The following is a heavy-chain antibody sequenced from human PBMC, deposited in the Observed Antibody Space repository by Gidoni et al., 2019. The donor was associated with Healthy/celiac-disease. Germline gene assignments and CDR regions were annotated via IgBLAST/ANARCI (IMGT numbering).Heavy chain of an antibody. CDR3: ARDHYYGSGSYSYYYMDV. D-gene: IGHD3-10*01. CDR1: GFTFSSYA. Sequence: QVQLVESGGGVVQPGRSLRLSCAASGFTFSSYAMHWVRQAPGKGLEWVAVISYDGSNKYYADSVKGRFTISRDNSKNTLYLQMNSLRAEDTAVYYCARDHYYGSGSYSYYYMDVWGKGTTVTVSS. J-gene: IGHJ6*03. CDR2: ISYDGSNK. V-gene: IGHV3-30-3*01.